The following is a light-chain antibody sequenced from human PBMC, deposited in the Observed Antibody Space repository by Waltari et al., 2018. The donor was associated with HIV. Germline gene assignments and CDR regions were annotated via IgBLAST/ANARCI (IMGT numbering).Light chain of an antibody. V-gene: IGLV4-60*03. J-gene: IGLJ2*01. CDR3: ETWDSDIRV. Sequence: QPVLPQSSSASASLESTVKLTCTLSSGHSSYILPWHQQQPGKAPRYLMKVEGSGSFNKGGGVPDRFSGSSSGADRYLTISNLQSEDEADYYCETWDSDIRVFGGGTKLTVL. CDR2: VEGSGSF. CDR1: SGHSSYI.